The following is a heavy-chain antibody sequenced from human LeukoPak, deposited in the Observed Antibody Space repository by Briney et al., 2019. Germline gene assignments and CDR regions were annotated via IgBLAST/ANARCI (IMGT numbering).Heavy chain of an antibody. D-gene: IGHD1-1*01. CDR2: INPNSGGT. V-gene: IGHV1-2*02. CDR1: GYTFTGYY. Sequence: ASVKVSCRASGYTFTGYYMHWVRQAPGQGLEWMGWINPNSGGTNYAQKFQGRVTMTRDTSISTAYMELSRLRSDDTAVYYCARDRRYERGYYYYYYMDVWGKGTTVTISS. CDR3: ARDRRYERGYYYYYYMDV. J-gene: IGHJ6*03.